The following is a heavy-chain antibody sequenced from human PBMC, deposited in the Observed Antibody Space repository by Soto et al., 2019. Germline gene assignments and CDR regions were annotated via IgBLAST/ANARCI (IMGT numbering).Heavy chain of an antibody. J-gene: IGHJ6*03. D-gene: IGHD2-15*01. V-gene: IGHV1-18*01. Sequence: ASVKVSCKASGYTFTSYGISWVRQAPGQGLEWMGWISAYNGNTNYAQKLQGRVTMTTDTSTSTAYRELRSLRSDDTAVYYCARSLSPIACSGGSCYPTAYYYYYYMDVWGKGTTVTVSS. CDR2: ISAYNGNT. CDR3: ARSLSPIACSGGSCYPTAYYYYYYMDV. CDR1: GYTFTSYG.